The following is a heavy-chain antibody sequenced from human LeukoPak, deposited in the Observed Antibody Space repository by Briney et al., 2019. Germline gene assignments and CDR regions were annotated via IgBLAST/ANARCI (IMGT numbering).Heavy chain of an antibody. V-gene: IGHV3-23*01. D-gene: IGHD6-13*01. J-gene: IGHJ4*02. CDR3: AKDAQASSSWSEFFDY. CDR1: GFTFSAYA. Sequence: AGGSLRLSCAASGFTFSAYAMNWVRQAPGKGLEWVSTITASGDTINYADSVQGRFTISRDKSKNTLYLQMNGLRAEDTAVYYCAKDAQASSSWSEFFDYWGQGTLVTVSS. CDR2: ITASGDTI.